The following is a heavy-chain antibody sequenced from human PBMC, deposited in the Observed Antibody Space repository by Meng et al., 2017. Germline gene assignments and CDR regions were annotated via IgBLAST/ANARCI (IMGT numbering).Heavy chain of an antibody. CDR2: ISGSGGST. J-gene: IGHJ4*02. CDR3: ARDFPYDYYDSSGPAQTFDY. Sequence: GGSLRLSCAASGFTFSSYAMSWVRQAPGKGLEWVSAISGSGGSTYYADSVKGRFTISRDNSKNSLYLQMNSLRAEDTAVYYCARDFPYDYYDSSGPAQTFDYWGQGTLVTVSS. CDR1: GFTFSSYA. V-gene: IGHV3-23*01. D-gene: IGHD3-22*01.